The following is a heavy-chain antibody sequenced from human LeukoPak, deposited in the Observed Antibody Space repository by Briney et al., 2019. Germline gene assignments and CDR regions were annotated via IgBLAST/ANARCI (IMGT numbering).Heavy chain of an antibody. D-gene: IGHD5-18*01. CDR2: INHSGST. J-gene: IGHJ4*02. Sequence: KPSETLSLTCAVYGGSFSGYYWSWIRQPPGKGLEWIGEINHSGSTNYNPSLKGRVTISVDTSKNQFSLKLSSVTAADTAVYYCARGLGYSYGHRPLDYWGQGTLVTVSS. CDR1: GGSFSGYY. V-gene: IGHV4-34*01. CDR3: ARGLGYSYGHRPLDY.